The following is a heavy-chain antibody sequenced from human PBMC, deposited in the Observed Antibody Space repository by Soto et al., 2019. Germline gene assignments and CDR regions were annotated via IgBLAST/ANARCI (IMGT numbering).Heavy chain of an antibody. CDR3: AKDLRREGIGFGELSGGMDV. J-gene: IGHJ6*02. D-gene: IGHD3-10*01. CDR2: ISGSGGST. Sequence: EVQLLESGGGLVQPGGSLRLSCAASGFTFSSYAMSWVRQAPGKGLEWVSAISGSGGSTYYADSVKGRFTISRDNSKNTRYLQMNILRAEDTAVYYCAKDLRREGIGFGELSGGMDVWGQGTTVTVSS. V-gene: IGHV3-23*01. CDR1: GFTFSSYA.